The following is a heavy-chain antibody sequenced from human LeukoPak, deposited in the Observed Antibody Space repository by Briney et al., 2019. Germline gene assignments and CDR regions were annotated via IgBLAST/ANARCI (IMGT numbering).Heavy chain of an antibody. Sequence: SETLSLTCTVSGGSISSSSYYWGWIRQPPGKGLEWIGSIYYSGSTYYNPSLKSRVTISVDTSKNQFSLKLSSVTAADTAVYYCARGISWNYEYYYYYMDVWGKGTTVTVSS. CDR2: IYYSGST. CDR1: GGSISSSSYY. CDR3: ARGISWNYEYYYYYMDV. V-gene: IGHV4-39*07. J-gene: IGHJ6*03. D-gene: IGHD1-7*01.